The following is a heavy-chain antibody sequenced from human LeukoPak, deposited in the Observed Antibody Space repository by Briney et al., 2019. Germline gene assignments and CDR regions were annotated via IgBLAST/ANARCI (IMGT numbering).Heavy chain of an antibody. CDR3: AKPHSSSGWLFDY. Sequence: GGSLRLSHAASGFTFSSYAMSWVRQAPRKGLEWVSAISGSGGSTYYADSVKGRFTISRDNSKNTLYLQMNSLRAEDTAAYYCAKPHSSSGWLFDYWGQGTLVTVSS. V-gene: IGHV3-23*01. J-gene: IGHJ4*02. CDR2: ISGSGGST. D-gene: IGHD6-19*01. CDR1: GFTFSSYA.